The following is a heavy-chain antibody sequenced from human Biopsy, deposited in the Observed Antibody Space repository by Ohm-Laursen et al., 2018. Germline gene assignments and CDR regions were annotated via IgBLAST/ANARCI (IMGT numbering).Heavy chain of an antibody. CDR1: GFMFSASW. D-gene: IGHD5-24*01. Sequence: SLRLSCTASGFMFSASWMGWVRQAPGKGLEWVANINPDGSVKYFADSVKGRFTISRDNAENSMYLQMSSLTVDDTAVYYCARDERWGQGTLVTVSS. CDR3: ARDER. V-gene: IGHV3-7*01. J-gene: IGHJ4*02. CDR2: INPDGSVK.